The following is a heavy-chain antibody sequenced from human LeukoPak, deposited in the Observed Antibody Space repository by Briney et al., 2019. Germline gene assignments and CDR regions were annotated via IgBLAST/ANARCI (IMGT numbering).Heavy chain of an antibody. CDR1: GYTFTGYY. Sequence: ASVKVSCKASGYTFTGYYMHWVRQAPGQGFESMGWINPNTGDTNYAQKFQGRVTMTRDTTISAAFMELTRLTSDDTAVYYCASYPRYSSSPPFDYWGQGTLVTVSS. CDR3: ASYPRYSSSPPFDY. J-gene: IGHJ4*02. CDR2: INPNTGDT. D-gene: IGHD6-6*01. V-gene: IGHV1-2*02.